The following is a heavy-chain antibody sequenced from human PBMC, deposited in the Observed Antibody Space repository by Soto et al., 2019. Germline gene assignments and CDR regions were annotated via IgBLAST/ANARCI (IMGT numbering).Heavy chain of an antibody. CDR1: GDSISSYY. CDR2: IYYSGST. J-gene: IGHJ4*02. Sequence: SETLSLTCTVSGDSISSYYCSWIRQPPGKGLEWIGYIYYSGSTNYNPSLKSRVTISVDTSKNQFSLKLSSVTAADTAVYYCARDYSSYGPFDYWGQGTLVTVSS. V-gene: IGHV4-59*01. D-gene: IGHD5-18*01. CDR3: ARDYSSYGPFDY.